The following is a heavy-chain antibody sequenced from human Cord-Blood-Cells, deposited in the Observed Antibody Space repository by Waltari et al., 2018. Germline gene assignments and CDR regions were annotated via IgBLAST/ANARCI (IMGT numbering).Heavy chain of an antibody. V-gene: IGHV1-2*02. CDR1: GYTFTGYY. CDR3: ARAQLDDAFDI. D-gene: IGHD3-3*01. CDR2: INPNSGGT. Sequence: QVQLVQSGAEVKKPGASVKVSCKASGYTFTGYYMHWVRQAPGQGLEWMGWINPNSGGTNYAQKCQGRVTMTRDTSISTAYMELSRLRSDDTAVYYCARAQLDDAFDIWGQGTMVTVSS. J-gene: IGHJ3*02.